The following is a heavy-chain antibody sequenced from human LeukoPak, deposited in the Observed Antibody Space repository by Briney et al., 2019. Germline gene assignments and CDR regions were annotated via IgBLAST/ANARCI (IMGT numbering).Heavy chain of an antibody. V-gene: IGHV3-30*02. Sequence: PGGSLRPSCSASKFRFSDYGMHWVRQAPGKGLEWVAFIRFDGTKTNYAESVRGRFTISRDNSKNTLYLQMNSLRADDTAVFYCAKDGVILAPGESWYMDVWGSGTPVTVSS. CDR3: AKDGVILAPGESWYMDV. J-gene: IGHJ6*03. CDR1: KFRFSDYG. D-gene: IGHD3-16*01. CDR2: IRFDGTKT.